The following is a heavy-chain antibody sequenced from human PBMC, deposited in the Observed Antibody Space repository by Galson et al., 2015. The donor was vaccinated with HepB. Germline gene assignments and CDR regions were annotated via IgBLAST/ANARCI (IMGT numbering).Heavy chain of an antibody. D-gene: IGHD6-19*01. Sequence: SLRLSCAASGFTFDDYTMHWVRHAPGKGLEWVSSISWSSGSIGYADSVKGRFTISRDNAKNSLYLQMNSLRPEDAALYYCVKDNSLDGTRGWFRFDYWGQGALVTVSS. CDR3: VKDNSLDGTRGWFRFDY. V-gene: IGHV3-9*01. CDR1: GFTFDDYT. J-gene: IGHJ4*02. CDR2: ISWSSGSI.